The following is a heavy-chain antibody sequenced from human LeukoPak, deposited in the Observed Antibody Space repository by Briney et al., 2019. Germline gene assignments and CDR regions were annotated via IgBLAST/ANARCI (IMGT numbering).Heavy chain of an antibody. Sequence: PSETLSLTCTVSGGSISSGDYYWSWIRQPPGKGLEWIGYIYYSGSTYYNPSLKSRVTISVDTSKNQFSLKLGSVTAADTAVYYCARAPSPDSTDYWGQGTLVTVSS. CDR2: IYYSGST. D-gene: IGHD2/OR15-2a*01. V-gene: IGHV4-30-4*01. CDR1: GGSISSGDYY. J-gene: IGHJ4*02. CDR3: ARAPSPDSTDY.